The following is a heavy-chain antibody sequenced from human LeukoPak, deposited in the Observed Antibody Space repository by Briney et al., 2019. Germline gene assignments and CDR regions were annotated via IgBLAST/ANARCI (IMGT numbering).Heavy chain of an antibody. CDR2: IKEDGSEK. CDR1: GFTFSSYS. V-gene: IGHV3-7*03. CDR3: ARRGSTDY. Sequence: GGSLRLSCAASGFTFSSYSMNWVRQAPGKGLEWVANIKEDGSEKYYADFVKGRFTIPRDNAKNSLDLQMNSLRAEDTAVYYCARRGSTDYWGQGTLVTVSS. D-gene: IGHD2/OR15-2a*01. J-gene: IGHJ4*02.